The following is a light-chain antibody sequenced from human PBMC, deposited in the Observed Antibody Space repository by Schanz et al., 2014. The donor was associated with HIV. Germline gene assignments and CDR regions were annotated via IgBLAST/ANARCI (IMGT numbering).Light chain of an antibody. Sequence: QSVLTQPPSVSGTPGQRVTISCSVSRSNLGSNAVNWFQQLPGTAPKLLIQSNNQRPSGVPDRFSGSKSGTSASLAISGLQSEDEADYYCAEWDAPWDDSLRGWVFGGGTKLTVL. CDR3: AEWDAPWDDSLRGWV. V-gene: IGLV1-44*01. CDR1: RSNLGSNA. J-gene: IGLJ3*02. CDR2: SNN.